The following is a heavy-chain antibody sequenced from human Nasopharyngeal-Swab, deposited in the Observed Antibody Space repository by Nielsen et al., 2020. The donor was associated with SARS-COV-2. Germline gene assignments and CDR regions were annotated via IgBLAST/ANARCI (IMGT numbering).Heavy chain of an antibody. CDR2: MNPNSGNT. J-gene: IGHJ3*02. Sequence: ASVKVSCKASGYTFTSYDINWVRQATGQGLEWMGWMNPNSGNTGYAQKLQGRVTMTTDTSTSTAYMELRSLRSDDTAVYYCARDLGAWFGELLGDAFDIWGQGTMVTVSS. D-gene: IGHD3-10*01. CDR3: ARDLGAWFGELLGDAFDI. V-gene: IGHV1-8*01. CDR1: GYTFTSYD.